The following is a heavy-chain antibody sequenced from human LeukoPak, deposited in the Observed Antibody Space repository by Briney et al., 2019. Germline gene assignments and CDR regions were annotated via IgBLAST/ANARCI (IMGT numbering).Heavy chain of an antibody. CDR1: GFTFSSYS. CDR3: AKVTYDSSGYYYALWAFDI. CDR2: ISSSSSCI. Sequence: GGSLRLSCAASGFTFSSYSMNWVRQAPGKGLEWVSSISSSSSCIYYADSVKGRFTISRDNSKNTLYLQMNSLRAEDTAVYYCAKVTYDSSGYYYALWAFDIWGQGTMVTVSS. D-gene: IGHD3-22*01. J-gene: IGHJ3*02. V-gene: IGHV3-21*01.